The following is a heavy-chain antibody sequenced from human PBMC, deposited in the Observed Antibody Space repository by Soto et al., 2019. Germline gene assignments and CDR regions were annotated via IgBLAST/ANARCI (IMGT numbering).Heavy chain of an antibody. D-gene: IGHD6-13*01. CDR1: GFTFSSYA. CDR3: AKAMAASF. Sequence: GGSLRLSCAASGFTFSSYAMTWVRQVPGKGLEWVSVFSGSGDSTSYADSVKGRFTISRDNSKNTLYLQMNSLRADDAALYYCAKAMAASFWGQGTLVTVSS. CDR2: FSGSGDST. V-gene: IGHV3-23*01. J-gene: IGHJ4*02.